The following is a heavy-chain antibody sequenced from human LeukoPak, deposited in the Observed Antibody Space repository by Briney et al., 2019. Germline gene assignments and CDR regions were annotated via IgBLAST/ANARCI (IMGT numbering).Heavy chain of an antibody. D-gene: IGHD6-6*01. CDR1: GYTFTDNV. V-gene: IGHV1-2*02. Sequence: GASVKVSCKTSGYTFTDNVITWVRQAPGQGLEWMGWINPNSGGTNYAQKFQGRVTMTRDTSISTAYMELSRLRSDDTAVYYCARGHSSSNAFDIWGQGTMVTVSS. J-gene: IGHJ3*02. CDR3: ARGHSSSNAFDI. CDR2: INPNSGGT.